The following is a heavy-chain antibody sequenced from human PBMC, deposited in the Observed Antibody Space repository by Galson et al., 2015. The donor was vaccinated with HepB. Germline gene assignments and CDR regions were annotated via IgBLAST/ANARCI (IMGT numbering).Heavy chain of an antibody. CDR2: ISTYSDNT. J-gene: IGHJ3*01. CDR3: ARAGFCGGDWACGAFDA. D-gene: IGHD2-21*01. V-gene: IGHV1-18*01. Sequence: SVKVSCKASGHTFGSYSIGITWVRQAPGQGLEYMGWISTYSDNTNYAQKFQGRLTMTTDTSTRTAYMELRNLRSDDTALYYCARAGFCGGDWACGAFDAWGQGTLVTVSS. CDR1: GHTFGSYSIG.